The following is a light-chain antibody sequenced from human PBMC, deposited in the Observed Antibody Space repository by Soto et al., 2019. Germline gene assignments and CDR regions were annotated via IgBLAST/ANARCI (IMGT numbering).Light chain of an antibody. J-gene: IGKJ4*01. Sequence: DIQMTQSPSAMSASIGDRVTSTCRASQDIRKYLIWFQQKPGKAPKRLIYDASSLQGGVPSRFSGSASGTEFTLTTTSLQPEDFATYVCLQHITYPLTFGGETRLEIK. CDR3: LQHITYPLT. CDR2: DAS. V-gene: IGKV1-17*03. CDR1: QDIRKY.